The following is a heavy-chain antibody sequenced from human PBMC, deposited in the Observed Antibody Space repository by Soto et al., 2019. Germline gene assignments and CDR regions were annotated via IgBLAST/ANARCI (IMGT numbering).Heavy chain of an antibody. J-gene: IGHJ4*02. CDR2: IYHSGST. CDR3: ARATTTKDFDY. Sequence: PSETLSLTCAVSGGSISSGGYSWSWIRQPPGKGLEWIGYIYHSGSTYYNPSLKSRVTISVDRSKNQFSLKLSSVTAADTAVYYCARATTTKDFDYWGQGPLVTVSS. CDR1: GGSISSGGYS. V-gene: IGHV4-30-2*01. D-gene: IGHD1-26*01.